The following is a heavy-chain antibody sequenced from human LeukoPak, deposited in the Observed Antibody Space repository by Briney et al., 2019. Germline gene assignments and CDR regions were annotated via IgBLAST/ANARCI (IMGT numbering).Heavy chain of an antibody. Sequence: GGSLRLSCAASGFTFSTYWMSWVRQAPGKGLEWVANIKKDGSEKYYVDSVKGRFTISRDNAKNSLYLQMNSLRAEDTAVYYCATKISGSYYEYIDYWGQGTLVTVSS. J-gene: IGHJ4*02. CDR1: GFTFSTYW. D-gene: IGHD1-26*01. CDR2: IKKDGSEK. CDR3: ATKISGSYYEYIDY. V-gene: IGHV3-7*01.